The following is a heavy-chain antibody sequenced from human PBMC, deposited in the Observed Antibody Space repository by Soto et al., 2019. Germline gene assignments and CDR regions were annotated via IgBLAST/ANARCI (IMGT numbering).Heavy chain of an antibody. Sequence: QVQLVESGGGVVRPGRSLRLSCEGSGFTFRNHGMHWIRQSPGKGLEWLAVIWYDGSEKYYADSVKGRFTISRDNSKNTLYLQMNSLKVEDTAIYYCARWSNNKVVDPWGQGTVVTVS. CDR1: GFTFRNHG. V-gene: IGHV3-33*01. J-gene: IGHJ5*02. CDR3: ARWSNNKVVDP. CDR2: IWYDGSEK. D-gene: IGHD1-1*01.